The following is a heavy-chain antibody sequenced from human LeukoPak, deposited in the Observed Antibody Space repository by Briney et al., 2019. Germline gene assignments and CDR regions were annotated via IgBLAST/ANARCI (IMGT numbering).Heavy chain of an antibody. Sequence: GASVKVSCKASGYTFTSYGISWVRQAPGQGLEWMGWISAYNGNTNYAQKLQGRVTMTTDTSTSTAYMELRSLRSDDTAVYYCARDHQQLVPYYYYYYYMDVWGKGTTVTVSS. CDR2: ISAYNGNT. J-gene: IGHJ6*03. CDR3: ARDHQQLVPYYYYYYYMDV. D-gene: IGHD6-13*01. V-gene: IGHV1-18*01. CDR1: GYTFTSYG.